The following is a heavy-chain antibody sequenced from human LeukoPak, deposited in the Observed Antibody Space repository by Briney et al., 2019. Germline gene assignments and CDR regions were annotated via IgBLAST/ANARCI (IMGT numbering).Heavy chain of an antibody. D-gene: IGHD6-13*01. V-gene: IGHV4-59*12. J-gene: IGHJ1*01. CDR2: IYYSGST. Sequence: SETLSLTCTVSGGSISSYYWSWIRQPPGKGLEWIGYIYYSGSTNYNPSLKSRVTISVDTSKNQFSLKLSSVTAADTAVYYCARGGSSSWYTHFQHWGQGTLVTVSS. CDR1: GGSISSYY. CDR3: ARGGSSSWYTHFQH.